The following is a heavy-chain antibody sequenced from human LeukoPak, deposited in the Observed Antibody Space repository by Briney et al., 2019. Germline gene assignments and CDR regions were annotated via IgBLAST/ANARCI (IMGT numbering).Heavy chain of an antibody. CDR2: IKEDGSEK. CDR3: AGFDGSGWYGELYYYYYMDV. V-gene: IGHV3-7*01. J-gene: IGHJ6*03. CDR1: GFTFSNYW. D-gene: IGHD6-19*01. Sequence: GGSLRLSCVASGFTFSNYWMSWVRQAPGKGLECVANIKEDGSEKYYVDSVKGRFTISRDNAKNSLYLQMNSLRAEDTAVYYCAGFDGSGWYGELYYYYYMDVWGKGTTVTISS.